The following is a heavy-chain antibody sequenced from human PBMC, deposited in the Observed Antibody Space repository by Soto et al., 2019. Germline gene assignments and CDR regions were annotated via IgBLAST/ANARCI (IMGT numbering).Heavy chain of an antibody. J-gene: IGHJ4*01. Sequence: QVKLVEFGGAVVQSGRSLRLSCTDSSFRFSAYGMHWVRQAPGKGLEWVALISDDGKTRFFTESVEGRFTISRDNSRNTLYLQMNRLRPEDTAVYYCVKGGYKTGWPPFDHWGHGPRVTVSS. CDR2: ISDDGKTR. D-gene: IGHD6-19*01. CDR1: SFRFSAYG. CDR3: VKGGYKTGWPPFDH. V-gene: IGHV3-30*18.